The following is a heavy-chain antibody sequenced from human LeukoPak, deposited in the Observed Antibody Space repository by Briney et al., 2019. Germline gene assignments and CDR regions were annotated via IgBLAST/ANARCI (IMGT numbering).Heavy chain of an antibody. CDR2: IKQDGSEK. CDR1: GFTFSSYW. CDR3: ARGKLRAARHRGLDY. J-gene: IGHJ4*02. V-gene: IGHV3-7*01. Sequence: PGGSLRLSCAASGFTFSSYWMSWVRQAPGKGLEWVANIKQDGSEKYYVDSVKGRFTISRDNAKNSLYLQMNSLRAEDTAVYYCARGKLRAARHRGLDYWGQGTLVTVSS. D-gene: IGHD6-6*01.